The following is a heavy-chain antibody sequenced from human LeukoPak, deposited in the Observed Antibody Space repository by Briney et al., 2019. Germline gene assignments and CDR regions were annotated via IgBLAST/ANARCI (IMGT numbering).Heavy chain of an antibody. V-gene: IGHV1-2*02. CDR1: GYTFTGYY. CDR2: INPNSGGT. Sequence: ASVKVSCKASGYTFTGYYMHWVRQAPGQGLEWMGWINPNSGGTNYAQKFQGRVTMTRDTSISTAYMELSRLRSDDTAVCYCARDRSDSSGSYYYYYYMDVWGKGTTVTVSS. CDR3: ARDRSDSSGSYYYYYYMDV. J-gene: IGHJ6*03. D-gene: IGHD3-22*01.